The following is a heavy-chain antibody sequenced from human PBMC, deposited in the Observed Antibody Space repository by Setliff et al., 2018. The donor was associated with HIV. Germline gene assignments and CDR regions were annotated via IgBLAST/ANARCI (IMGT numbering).Heavy chain of an antibody. J-gene: IGHJ6*02. Sequence: GGSLRLSCVASKFTFSSYWMNWVRQAPGKGLEWVANIAQDGSEKYFVDSVKGRFTISRDNAKNSLYLQMNSLRAEDTALYYCARVLYYNLYNGSPVYGMDVWGQGTTVTVSS. CDR1: KFTFSSYW. CDR2: IAQDGSEK. V-gene: IGHV3-7*01. CDR3: ARVLYYNLYNGSPVYGMDV. D-gene: IGHD3-3*01.